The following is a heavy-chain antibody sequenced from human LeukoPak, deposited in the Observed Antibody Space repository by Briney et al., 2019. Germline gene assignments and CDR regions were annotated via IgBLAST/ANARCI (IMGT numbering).Heavy chain of an antibody. Sequence: PGGSLRLSCAASGFTFSSYSMNWVRQAPGKGLEWVSSISSSSYIYYADSVKGRFTISRDNAKNLLYLQMNSLRAEDTAVYYCAREQGQPAMDVWGKGTTVTVSS. J-gene: IGHJ6*03. V-gene: IGHV3-21*01. CDR1: GFTFSSYS. CDR3: AREQGQPAMDV. CDR2: ISSSSYI. D-gene: IGHD6-13*01.